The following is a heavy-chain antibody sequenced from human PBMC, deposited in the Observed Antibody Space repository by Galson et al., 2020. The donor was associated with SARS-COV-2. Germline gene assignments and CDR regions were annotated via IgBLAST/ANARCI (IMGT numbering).Heavy chain of an antibody. J-gene: IGHJ4*02. V-gene: IGHV4-61*02. CDR1: GGSISSGSYY. CDR2: IYTSGST. D-gene: IGHD6-13*01. Sequence: SETLSLTCTVSGGSISSGSYYWSWIRQPAGKGLEWIGRIYTSGSTNYNPSLKSRVTISVDTSKNQFSLKLSSVTAADTAVYYCARASRQQLVGWYFDYWGQGTLVTVSS. CDR3: ARASRQQLVGWYFDY.